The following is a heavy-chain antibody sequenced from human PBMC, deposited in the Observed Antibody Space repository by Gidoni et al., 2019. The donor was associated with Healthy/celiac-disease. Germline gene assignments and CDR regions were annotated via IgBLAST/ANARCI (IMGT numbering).Heavy chain of an antibody. CDR3: ARLLHIRADRQGGAFDI. V-gene: IGHV1-2*02. D-gene: IGHD6-6*01. Sequence: ASGYPFTGYYMHWVRQAPGQGLAWMGWINPNSGGTNYAQKFQGRVTMTRDTSISTAYMELSRLRSDDTAVYYCARLLHIRADRQGGAFDIWGQGTMVTVSS. CDR2: INPNSGGT. CDR1: GYPFTGYY. J-gene: IGHJ3*02.